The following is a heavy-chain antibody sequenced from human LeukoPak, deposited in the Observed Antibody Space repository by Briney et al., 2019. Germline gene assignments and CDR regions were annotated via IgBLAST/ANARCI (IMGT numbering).Heavy chain of an antibody. Sequence: GRCLRLACAASGFTFGSDSMNWVRQAPGKGLGWVSSISSSSSYVYYTHSVKGRFTFSRANAKNCLYLQMNSLRAEDTAVYYGARDRSGSSCDPWGQATLVTASS. CDR3: ARDRSGSSCDP. CDR1: GFTFGSDS. CDR2: ISSSSSYV. V-gene: IGHV3-21*01. J-gene: IGHJ5*02. D-gene: IGHD1-26*01.